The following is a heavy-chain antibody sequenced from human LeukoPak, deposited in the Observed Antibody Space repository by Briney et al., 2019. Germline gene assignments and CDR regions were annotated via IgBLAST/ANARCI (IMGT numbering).Heavy chain of an antibody. V-gene: IGHV3-74*01. CDR3: ASPGYNSVWSFDY. CDR2: VIRDGSFT. Sequence: GGSLRLSCAASGFTFRSYWMHWVRQAPGKGLEWVSRVIRDGSFTNYADSVKGRFTISRDNAKNTLYLQMSSLRAEDTAVYYCASPGYNSVWSFDYWGQGTLVTVSS. CDR1: GFTFRSYW. D-gene: IGHD6-19*01. J-gene: IGHJ4*02.